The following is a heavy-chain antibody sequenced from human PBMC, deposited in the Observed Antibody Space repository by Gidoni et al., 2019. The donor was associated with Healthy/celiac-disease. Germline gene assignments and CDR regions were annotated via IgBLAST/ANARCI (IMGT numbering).Heavy chain of an antibody. CDR2: ISYDGINK. CDR3: ANGPRYSYGSCSY. V-gene: IGHV3-30*04. D-gene: IGHD5-18*01. CDR1: GVTGSSYA. J-gene: IGHJ4*02. Sequence: QVQRVESGGGVVQPGRSLRRSCAAAGVTGSSYAMHWVLQAPGTVLEWVAVISYDGINKSYADSVKGRFTISRDNSKNTLYLQMNSLSAEDTSVYYCANGPRYSYGSCSYWGQGTLVTVSS.